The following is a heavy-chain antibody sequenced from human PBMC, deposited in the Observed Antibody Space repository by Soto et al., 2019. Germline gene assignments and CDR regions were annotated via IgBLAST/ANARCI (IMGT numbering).Heavy chain of an antibody. D-gene: IGHD3-3*01. V-gene: IGHV4-30-4*01. J-gene: IGHJ5*02. CDR3: ARGVRTTIFGVVMWFDP. Sequence: KTSETLSLTCTVSGGSISSGDYYWSWIRQPPGKGLEWIGYIYYSGSTYYNPSLKSRVTISVDTSKNQFSLKLSSVTAADTAVYYCARGVRTTIFGVVMWFDPWGQGTLVTVSS. CDR2: IYYSGST. CDR1: GGSISSGDYY.